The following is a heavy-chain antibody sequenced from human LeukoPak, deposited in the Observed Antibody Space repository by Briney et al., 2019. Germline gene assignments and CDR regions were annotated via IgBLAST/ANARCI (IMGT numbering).Heavy chain of an antibody. J-gene: IGHJ4*02. V-gene: IGHV3-23*01. Sequence: GGSLRRSWAASGFTFSSYAMSWVRQAPGKGLEWVSAISGSGGSTYYADSVKGRFTISRDNSKNTLYLQMNSLRAEDTAVYYCASSGGSGSYCFYWGQGTLVTVSS. D-gene: IGHD3-10*01. CDR1: GFTFSSYA. CDR2: ISGSGGST. CDR3: ASSGGSGSYCFY.